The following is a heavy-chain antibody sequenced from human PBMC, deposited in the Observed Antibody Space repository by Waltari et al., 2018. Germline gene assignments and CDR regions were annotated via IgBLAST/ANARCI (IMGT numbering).Heavy chain of an antibody. V-gene: IGHV3-23*03. CDR1: GFHFSSYA. J-gene: IGHJ4*02. D-gene: IGHD1-1*01. CDR2: IYSGGST. CDR3: AKEKRGTGFDY. Sequence: EVQLLESGGGLVQPGGSLSLSCAASGFHFSSYAMSWVRQAPGKGLEWVSVIYSGGSTYYADSVKGRFTISRDNSKNTLYLQMNSLRVEDTAVYYCAKEKRGTGFDYWGQGTLVTVSS.